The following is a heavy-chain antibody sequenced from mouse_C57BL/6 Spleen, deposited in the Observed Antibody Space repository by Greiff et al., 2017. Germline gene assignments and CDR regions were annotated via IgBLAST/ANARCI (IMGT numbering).Heavy chain of an antibody. D-gene: IGHD2-2*01. CDR3: ASWVTTSDYYAMDY. J-gene: IGHJ4*01. V-gene: IGHV1-78*01. CDR2: IHPRDGST. CDR1: GYTFTDHT. Sequence: VQLQQSDAELVKPGASVKISCKVSGYTFTDHTIHWMKQRPEQGLEWIGYIHPRDGSTKYNEKFKGKATLTADKSSSTAYLQLNSLTSEDSAVYFCASWVTTSDYYAMDYWGHGTSVTVSS.